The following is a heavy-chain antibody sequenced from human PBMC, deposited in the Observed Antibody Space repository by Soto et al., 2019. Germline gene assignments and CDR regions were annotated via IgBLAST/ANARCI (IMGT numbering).Heavy chain of an antibody. CDR3: ARDLWGVRGVITDAFDI. V-gene: IGHV1-2*02. D-gene: IGHD3-10*01. CDR2: INPNSGGT. J-gene: IGHJ3*02. CDR1: GYTFTGYY. Sequence: ASVKVSCKASGYTFTGYYMHWVRQAPGQGLEWMGWINPNSGGTNYAQKFQGRVTMTRDTSISTAYMELSRLRSDEPAVYYCARDLWGVRGVITDAFDIWGQGTMVTVSS.